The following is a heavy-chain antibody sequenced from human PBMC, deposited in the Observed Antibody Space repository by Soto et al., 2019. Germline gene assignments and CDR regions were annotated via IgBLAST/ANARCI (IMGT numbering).Heavy chain of an antibody. V-gene: IGHV3-48*03. CDR3: ASVPSEPGALTMVRIEAFDI. D-gene: IGHD3-10*01. CDR1: GFTFSSYE. CDR2: ISSSGSTI. Sequence: GGSLRLSCAASGFTFSSYEMNWVRQAPGKGLEWVSYISSSGSTIYYADSVKGRFTISRDNAKNSLYLQMNSLRAEDTAVYYCASVPSEPGALTMVRIEAFDIWGQGTMVTVSS. J-gene: IGHJ3*02.